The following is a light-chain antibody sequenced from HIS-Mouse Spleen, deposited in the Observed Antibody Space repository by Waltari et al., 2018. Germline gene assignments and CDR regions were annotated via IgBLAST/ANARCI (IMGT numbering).Light chain of an antibody. CDR1: ALPKKY. V-gene: IGLV3-10*01. CDR2: EDS. J-gene: IGLJ2*01. CDR3: YSTDSSGNHRV. Sequence: SYELTQPPSVSVSPGQTARITCSGDALPKKYAYWYQQKSGQAPVLVTYEDSKRPYGIPGRFSGASSWTMATLTISGAQVEDEADYYCYSTDSSGNHRVFGGGTKLTVL.